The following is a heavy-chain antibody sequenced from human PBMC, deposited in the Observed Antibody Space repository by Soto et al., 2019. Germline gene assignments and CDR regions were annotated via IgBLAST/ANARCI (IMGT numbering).Heavy chain of an antibody. Sequence: SETLSLTCAVYGGSFSGYYWSWIRQPPGKGLEWIGEINHSGSTNYNPSLKSRVTISVDTSKNQFSLKLSSVTAADTAVYYCARDRGCGDCYPDPRDTDDAFDIWGQGTMVTVSS. CDR1: GGSFSGYY. D-gene: IGHD2-21*02. J-gene: IGHJ3*02. V-gene: IGHV4-34*01. CDR3: ARDRGCGDCYPDPRDTDDAFDI. CDR2: INHSGST.